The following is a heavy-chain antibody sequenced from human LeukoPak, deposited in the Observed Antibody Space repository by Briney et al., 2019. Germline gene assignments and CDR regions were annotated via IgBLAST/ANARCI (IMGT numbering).Heavy chain of an antibody. CDR3: AKEYYDSSGYYYSLDY. CDR2: ISASGGST. Sequence: PGGSLRLSCAVSGFTFSSYVMSWVRQAPGKGLEWVSSISASGGSTYYADSVKGRFTISRDNSKNTLYLQMNSLRAEDTAVHNCAKEYYDSSGYYYSLDYWGQGTLVTVSS. J-gene: IGHJ4*02. V-gene: IGHV3-23*01. D-gene: IGHD3-22*01. CDR1: GFTFSSYV.